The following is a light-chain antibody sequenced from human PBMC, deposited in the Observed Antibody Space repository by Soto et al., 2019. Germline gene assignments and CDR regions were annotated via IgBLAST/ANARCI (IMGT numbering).Light chain of an antibody. Sequence: DIVLTQTPLSSPVTVGQPASISCRSSQRLVHSDGNTYLSWLQQRPGQPPRLLIYQIPNRFSGVPDRFTGSGAGGDFTLKISRVEAEDVGTYYCMQATQGPLTFGGSARVKIK. V-gene: IGKV2-24*01. CDR2: QIP. CDR3: MQATQGPLT. CDR1: QRLVHSDGNTY. J-gene: IGKJ4*01.